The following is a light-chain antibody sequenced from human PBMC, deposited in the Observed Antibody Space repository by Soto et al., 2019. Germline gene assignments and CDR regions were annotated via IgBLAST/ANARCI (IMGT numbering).Light chain of an antibody. CDR1: QSISTY. CDR3: QQTYSTPIFT. Sequence: DIQMTQSPSSLSASVGDRVTITCRASQSISTYLNWYQQKPGKAPKLLIYAASRLQSGVPSRFSGSGSGTDFTLTISSMQHDNFATFYFQQTYSTPIFTFGPGTKVDVK. J-gene: IGKJ3*01. V-gene: IGKV1-39*01. CDR2: AAS.